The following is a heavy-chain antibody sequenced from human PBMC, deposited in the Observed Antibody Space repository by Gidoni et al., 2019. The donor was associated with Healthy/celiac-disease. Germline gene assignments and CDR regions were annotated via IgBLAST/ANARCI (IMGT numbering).Heavy chain of an antibody. Sequence: STYYNPSLKSRVTISVDTSKNQFSLKLSSVTAADTAVYYCARHVRWELPNWFDPWGQGTLVTVSS. V-gene: IGHV4-39*01. CDR3: ARHVRWELPNWFDP. J-gene: IGHJ5*02. CDR2: ST. D-gene: IGHD1-26*01.